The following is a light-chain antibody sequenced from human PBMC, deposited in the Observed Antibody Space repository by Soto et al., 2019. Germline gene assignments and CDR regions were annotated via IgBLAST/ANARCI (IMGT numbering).Light chain of an antibody. Sequence: EVVMTQSPVTLSVSLGEIATLSCSASQSVDGYLAWYQQKPGQAPRLLIYGASTRATGVPARFSGSGSETEFTLTIRSLQSEDFAVYFCQQYNNWPSFGQGTRLEIK. J-gene: IGKJ5*01. CDR1: QSVDGY. V-gene: IGKV3-15*01. CDR2: GAS. CDR3: QQYNNWPS.